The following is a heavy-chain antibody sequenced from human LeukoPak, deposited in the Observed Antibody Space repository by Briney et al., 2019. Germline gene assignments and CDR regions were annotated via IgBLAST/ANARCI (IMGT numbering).Heavy chain of an antibody. Sequence: PGGSLRLSCAASGFTFSSYWMSWVRQAPGKGLEWVANIKQDGSEKYYVDSVKGRFTISRDNAKNSLYLQMNSLRAEDTGVYYCARAQGHYYCDSSGYIDYWGQGTLVTVSS. CDR2: IKQDGSEK. J-gene: IGHJ4*02. D-gene: IGHD3-22*01. CDR1: GFTFSSYW. V-gene: IGHV3-7*01. CDR3: ARAQGHYYCDSSGYIDY.